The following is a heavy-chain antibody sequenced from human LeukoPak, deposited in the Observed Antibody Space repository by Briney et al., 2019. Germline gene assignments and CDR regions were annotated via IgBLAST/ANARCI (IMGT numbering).Heavy chain of an antibody. CDR1: GFTLTWHV. V-gene: IGHV3-64D*06. CDR3: ARAIRGYSYVLDY. J-gene: IGHJ4*02. Sequence: GGSLRLSCSASGFTLTWHVMHWVRQAPGKALEYVSFIHHNGDITSYADSVRGRFTVSRDNSKNTLFLELSSLRAEDTAVYYCARAIRGYSYVLDYWGQGTLVTVSS. CDR2: IHHNGDIT. D-gene: IGHD5-18*01.